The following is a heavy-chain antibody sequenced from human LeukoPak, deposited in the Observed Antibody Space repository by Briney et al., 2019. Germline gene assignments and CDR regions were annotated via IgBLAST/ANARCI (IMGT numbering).Heavy chain of an antibody. J-gene: IGHJ4*02. D-gene: IGHD5-18*01. CDR3: ARDLSGVTGYTYGRGIDY. V-gene: IGHV3-7*01. CDR2: IKKDGSEK. Sequence: GGSLRLSCAASGFTFSSYWMSWVRQTPGKGLEWVANIKKDGSEKYYVDSVKGRFTISRDNAKTSLYLQMNSLRAEDTAVYYCARDLSGVTGYTYGRGIDYWGQGTLVTVSS. CDR1: GFTFSSYW.